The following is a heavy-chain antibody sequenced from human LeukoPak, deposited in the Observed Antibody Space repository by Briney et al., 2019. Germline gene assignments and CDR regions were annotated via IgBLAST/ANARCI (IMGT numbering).Heavy chain of an antibody. CDR1: GGSFSGYY. D-gene: IGHD6-19*01. Sequence: SETLSLTCAVYGGSFSGYYWSWIRQPPGKGLEWIGEINHSGSTNYNLSLKSRVTISVDTSKNQFSLKLSSVTAADTAVYYCARGYSSGWYSGYWYFDLWGRGTLVTVSS. CDR2: INHSGST. J-gene: IGHJ2*01. CDR3: ARGYSSGWYSGYWYFDL. V-gene: IGHV4-34*01.